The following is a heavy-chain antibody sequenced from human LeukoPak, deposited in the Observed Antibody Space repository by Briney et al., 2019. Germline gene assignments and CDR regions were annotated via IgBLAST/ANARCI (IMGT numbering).Heavy chain of an antibody. Sequence: QPGGSLRLSCAASGFTFSSYAMSWVRQAPGKGLEWVPAISVSGGSTYYADSVKGRFTISRDNSKNTLYLQMNSLRAKDTAVYYCAKSPPEPYGDHVDYWGQGTLVTVSS. V-gene: IGHV3-23*01. J-gene: IGHJ4*02. CDR2: ISVSGGST. CDR3: AKSPPEPYGDHVDY. CDR1: GFTFSSYA. D-gene: IGHD4-17*01.